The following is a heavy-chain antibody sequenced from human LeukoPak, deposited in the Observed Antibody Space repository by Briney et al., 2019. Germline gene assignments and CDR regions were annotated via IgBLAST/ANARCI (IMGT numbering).Heavy chain of an antibody. CDR2: ISSSSSYT. J-gene: IGHJ4*02. D-gene: IGHD2-8*01. CDR1: GFTFSDYY. Sequence: GGSLRLSCAASGFTFSDYYMSWIRQAPGKGLEWVSYISSSSSYTNYADSVKGRFTISRDNAKNSLYLQMNSLRAEDTAVYYCARGGYCTNGVCYSTSPFDYWGQGTLVTVSS. V-gene: IGHV3-11*06. CDR3: ARGGYCTNGVCYSTSPFDY.